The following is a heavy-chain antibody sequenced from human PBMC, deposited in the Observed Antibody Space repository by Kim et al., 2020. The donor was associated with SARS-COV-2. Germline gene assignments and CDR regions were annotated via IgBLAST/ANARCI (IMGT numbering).Heavy chain of an antibody. J-gene: IGHJ4*02. D-gene: IGHD3-16*02. V-gene: IGHV1-3*01. CDR2: GNT. CDR3: ARGIGYFDY. Sequence: GNTKYSQKFQGRVTITRDTSASTAYMELSSLRSEDTAVYYCARGIGYFDYWGQGTLVTVSS.